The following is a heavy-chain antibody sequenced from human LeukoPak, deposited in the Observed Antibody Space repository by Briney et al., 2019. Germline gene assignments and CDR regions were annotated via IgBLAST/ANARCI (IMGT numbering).Heavy chain of an antibody. J-gene: IGHJ6*02. V-gene: IGHV3-66*01. CDR3: ARDSDSNYLGDWYGMDV. D-gene: IGHD4-11*01. CDR1: GFTVSSNY. Sequence: GGSLRLSCAASGFTVSSNYMSWVRQAPGKGLEWVSVIYSGGSTYYADSVKGRFTISRDNSKNTLYLQMNSLRAEDTAVYYCARDSDSNYLGDWYGMDVWGQGTTVTVSS. CDR2: IYSGGST.